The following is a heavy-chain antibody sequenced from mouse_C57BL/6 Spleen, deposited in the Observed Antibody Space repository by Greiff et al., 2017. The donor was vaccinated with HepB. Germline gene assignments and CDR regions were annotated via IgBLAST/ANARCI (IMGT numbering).Heavy chain of an antibody. CDR3: ARGPDYYGSSYGGYFDY. CDR1: GYTFTSYG. CDR2: IYPRSGNT. V-gene: IGHV1-81*01. D-gene: IGHD1-1*01. Sequence: QVHVKQSGAELARPGASVKLSCKASGYTFTSYGISWVKQRTGQGLEWIGEIYPRSGNTYYNEKFKGKATLTADKSSSTAYMELRSLTSEDSAVYVCARGPDYYGSSYGGYFDYWGQGTTLTVSS. J-gene: IGHJ2*01.